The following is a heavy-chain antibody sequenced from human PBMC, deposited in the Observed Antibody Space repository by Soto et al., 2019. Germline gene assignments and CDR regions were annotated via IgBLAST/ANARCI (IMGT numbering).Heavy chain of an antibody. D-gene: IGHD2-15*01. J-gene: IGHJ4*02. V-gene: IGHV3-30*03. CDR2: ISYDGSVK. CDR3: AGGVASGY. CDR1: GFTFSSYG. Sequence: QVQLVESGGDVVQPGRSLRLSCAASGFTFSSYGMHWVRQAPGKGLEWVAVISYDGSVKYYADSVKGRFTISRDNSKNTLYLQMNSLIAEDTAVYYCAGGVASGYWCQGTLVTVSS.